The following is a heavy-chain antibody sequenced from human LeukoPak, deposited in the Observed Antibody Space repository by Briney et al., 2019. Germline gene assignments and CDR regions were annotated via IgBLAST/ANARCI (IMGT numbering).Heavy chain of an antibody. CDR2: IKSKTDGGTT. D-gene: IGHD2-2*01. CDR1: GFTFSNAW. J-gene: IGHJ3*02. Sequence: PGGSLRLSCAASGFTFSNAWMSSVRQAPGQGLEWVGRIKSKTDGGTTDDAAPVKGRFTISRDDSKNTLYLQMNSLKTEDTAVYYCTTAPYCSSTSCYLGAFDIWGQGTMVTVSS. V-gene: IGHV3-15*01. CDR3: TTAPYCSSTSCYLGAFDI.